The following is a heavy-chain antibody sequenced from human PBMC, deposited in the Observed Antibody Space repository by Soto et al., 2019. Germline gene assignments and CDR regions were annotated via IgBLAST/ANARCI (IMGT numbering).Heavy chain of an antibody. Sequence: PSETLSLTCAVYGGSFSGYYWSWFRQPPGKGLEWIGEINHSGSTNYNPSLKSRVTISVDTSKNQFSLKLSSVTAADTAVYYCARNSHNWNLPYYYYYYMDVWGKGTTVTVSS. J-gene: IGHJ6*03. CDR2: INHSGST. D-gene: IGHD1-20*01. CDR1: GGSFSGYY. V-gene: IGHV4-34*01. CDR3: ARNSHNWNLPYYYYYYMDV.